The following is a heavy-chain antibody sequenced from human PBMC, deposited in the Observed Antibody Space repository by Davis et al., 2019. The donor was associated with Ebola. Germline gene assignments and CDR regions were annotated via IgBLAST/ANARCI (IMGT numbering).Heavy chain of an antibody. V-gene: IGHV1-18*01. J-gene: IGHJ3*02. CDR2: ISAYNGNT. CDR1: GYTFTSYG. Sequence: ASVKVSCKASGYTFTSYGISWVRQAPGQGLEWMGWISAYNGNTNYAQKLQGRVTMTTDTSTSTAYMELRSLRSDDTAVYYCASSSSGRYGDSLDAFDIWGQGTMVTVSS. D-gene: IGHD4-17*01. CDR3: ASSSSGRYGDSLDAFDI.